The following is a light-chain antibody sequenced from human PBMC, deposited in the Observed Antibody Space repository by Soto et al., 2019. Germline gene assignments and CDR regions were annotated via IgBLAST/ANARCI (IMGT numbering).Light chain of an antibody. J-gene: IGKJ1*01. V-gene: IGKV3-15*01. CDR2: ESS. CDR1: QNVANY. CDR3: QQYNNWPRT. Sequence: LTQSPATLSLSTGERATLSCRASQNVANYLDWYQQKPGQAPRLLIYESSNRATGIPARFSGSGSGTEFTLTISSLQSEDFAVYYCQQYNNWPRTFAQGTKV.